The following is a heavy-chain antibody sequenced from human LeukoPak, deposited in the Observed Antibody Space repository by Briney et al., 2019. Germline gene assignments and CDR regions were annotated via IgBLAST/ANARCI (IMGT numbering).Heavy chain of an antibody. J-gene: IGHJ4*02. CDR3: AVITIFGVVTPYFDY. CDR1: GYTFSGYY. Sequence: GASVKVSCKASGYTFSGYYMHWVRQAPGQGLEWMGWINPNSGGTNYAQKFQGRVTMTRDTSISTAYMELSRLRSDDTAVYYCAVITIFGVVTPYFDYWGQGTLVTVSS. V-gene: IGHV1-2*02. CDR2: INPNSGGT. D-gene: IGHD3-3*01.